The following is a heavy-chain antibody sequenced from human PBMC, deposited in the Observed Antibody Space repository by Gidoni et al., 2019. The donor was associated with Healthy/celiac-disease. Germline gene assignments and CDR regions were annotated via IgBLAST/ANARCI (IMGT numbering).Heavy chain of an antibody. CDR1: GFTFISSA. J-gene: IGHJ4*02. CDR3: RGVQLWLRKSGYFDY. CDR2: ISYDGSNK. V-gene: IGHV3-30-3*01. D-gene: IGHD5-18*01. Sequence: QVKLVESGGGVVQPGRSLRLSCAASGFTFISSAMHWVRQAPGKGLEWVAVISYDGSNKYYADSVKGRFTISRDNSKNTLYLQMNSLRAEDTAVYYCRGVQLWLRKSGYFDYWGQGTLVTVSS.